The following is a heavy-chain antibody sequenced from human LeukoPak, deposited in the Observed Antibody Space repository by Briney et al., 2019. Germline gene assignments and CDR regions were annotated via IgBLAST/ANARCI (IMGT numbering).Heavy chain of an antibody. V-gene: IGHV3-21*01. CDR2: ISSSSSYR. CDR3: ARESPRGGYSYVLRSPIDY. D-gene: IGHD5-18*01. J-gene: IGHJ4*02. Sequence: KPGGSLRLSCAPSIFTFCSYSMNWARQAPGEGLEWVPSISSSSSYRYYADSVKGRFTISRDNAKNSLYLQMNSLRAEDTAGYYCARESPRGGYSYVLRSPIDYWGQGTLGTVSS. CDR1: IFTFCSYS.